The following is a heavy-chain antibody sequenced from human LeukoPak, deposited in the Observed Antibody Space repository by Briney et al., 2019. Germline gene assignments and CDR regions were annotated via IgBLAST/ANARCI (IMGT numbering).Heavy chain of an antibody. V-gene: IGHV4-59*01. D-gene: IGHD2-2*01. Sequence: SETLSLTCTVSGGSISSYYWSWIRQPPGKGLEWIGYIYYSGGTNYNPSLKSRVTISVDTSKNQFSLKLSSVTAADTAVYYCASFDPISSTSWFDYWGQGTLVTVSS. J-gene: IGHJ4*02. CDR1: GGSISSYY. CDR2: IYYSGGT. CDR3: ASFDPISSTSWFDY.